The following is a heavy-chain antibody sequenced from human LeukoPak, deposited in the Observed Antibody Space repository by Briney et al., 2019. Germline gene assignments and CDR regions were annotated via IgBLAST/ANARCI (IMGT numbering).Heavy chain of an antibody. J-gene: IGHJ4*02. CDR3: ARTSLRDFTFDY. CDR2: IYYSGNT. D-gene: IGHD3-3*01. V-gene: IGHV4-59*01. CDR1: GGSISGYY. Sequence: PSETLSLTCTVSGGSISGYYWSWIRQPPGKGLDWIAYIYYSGNTNYNSSLKSRVTISVDTSRNQFSLRLTSVTAADTAVYYCARTSLRDFTFDYWGQGTLVTVSS.